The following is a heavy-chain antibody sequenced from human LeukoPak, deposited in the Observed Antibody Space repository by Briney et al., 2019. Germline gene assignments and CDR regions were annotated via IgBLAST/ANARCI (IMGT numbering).Heavy chain of an antibody. V-gene: IGHV3-23*01. Sequence: GGSLRLSCAASGLTFSRYAMSWVRQAPGKGLEWVSAISGSGGSTYYADSVKGRFTISRDNSKNTLYLQMNSLRAEDTAVYYCAKAQSDILTGYPTHVAFDIWGQGTMVTVSS. CDR1: GLTFSRYA. D-gene: IGHD3-9*01. CDR2: ISGSGGST. J-gene: IGHJ3*02. CDR3: AKAQSDILTGYPTHVAFDI.